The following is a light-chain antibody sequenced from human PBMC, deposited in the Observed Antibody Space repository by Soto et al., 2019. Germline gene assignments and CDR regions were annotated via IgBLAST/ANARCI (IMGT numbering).Light chain of an antibody. CDR1: SSDVGVYNY. Sequence: QSALTQPASVSGSPGQSITSSCTGTSSDVGVYNYVSWYQQHPGKAPKLMIYDVSNRPSGVSNRFSGSKSGNTASLTISGLQAEDEADYYCSAYTSIITLVFGGGTKLTVL. CDR3: SAYTSIITLV. J-gene: IGLJ2*01. V-gene: IGLV2-14*01. CDR2: DVS.